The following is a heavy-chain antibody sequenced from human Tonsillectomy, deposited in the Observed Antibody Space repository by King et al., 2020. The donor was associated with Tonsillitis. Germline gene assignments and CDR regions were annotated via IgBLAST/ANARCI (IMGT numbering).Heavy chain of an antibody. J-gene: IGHJ4*02. CDR1: GFTVSSNY. Sequence: VQLVESGGALVQPGGSLRLSCAASGFTVSSNYMSWVRQAPGKGLEWVSVIYSGGSTYSAYSVKGRFTISRDNSKNTLYLQMNSLRAEDTAVYYCARAYYDFWSGYYHYFDYWGQGTLVTVSS. V-gene: IGHV3-66*01. CDR3: ARAYYDFWSGYYHYFDY. D-gene: IGHD3-3*01. CDR2: IYSGGST.